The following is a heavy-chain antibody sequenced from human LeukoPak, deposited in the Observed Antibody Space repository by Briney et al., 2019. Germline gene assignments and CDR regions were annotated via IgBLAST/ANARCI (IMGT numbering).Heavy chain of an antibody. CDR2: IYTSGST. D-gene: IGHD1-14*01. J-gene: IGHJ6*03. V-gene: IGHV4-61*02. CDR1: GGSISSGSYY. Sequence: SQTLSLTCTVSGGSISSGSYYWSWIRQPAGKGLEWIGRIYTSGSTNYNPSLKSRVTISVDTSKNQFSLKLSSVTAADTAVYYWGRGAESHYYYYSRDVGEKGPRVTVS. CDR3: GRGAESHYYYYSRDV.